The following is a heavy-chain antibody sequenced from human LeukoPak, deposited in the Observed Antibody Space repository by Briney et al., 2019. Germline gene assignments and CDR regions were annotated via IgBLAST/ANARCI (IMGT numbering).Heavy chain of an antibody. D-gene: IGHD2-2*01. J-gene: IGHJ6*02. V-gene: IGHV1-18*01. Sequence: ASVKVSCKASGYTFTSYGISWVRQAPGQGLEWMGWISAYNGNTNYAQKFQGRVTMTRNTSISTAYMELSSLRSEDTAVYYCAREPGDIVVVPAAVYYYYYGMDVWGQGTTVTVSS. CDR1: GYTFTSYG. CDR3: AREPGDIVVVPAAVYYYYYGMDV. CDR2: ISAYNGNT.